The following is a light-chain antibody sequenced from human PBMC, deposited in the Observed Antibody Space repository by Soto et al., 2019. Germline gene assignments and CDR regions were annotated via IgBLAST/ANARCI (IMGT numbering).Light chain of an antibody. Sequence: EIVFTQSPATLSLSPGERATLACRASQSVSSYLAWYQQKPDQAPRLLIYDASNRANGIPARFSGSGSGTDFTLTISSLEPENFAVYYCQQRSNWPTFGQGTKVEIK. J-gene: IGKJ1*01. CDR1: QSVSSY. V-gene: IGKV3-11*01. CDR3: QQRSNWPT. CDR2: DAS.